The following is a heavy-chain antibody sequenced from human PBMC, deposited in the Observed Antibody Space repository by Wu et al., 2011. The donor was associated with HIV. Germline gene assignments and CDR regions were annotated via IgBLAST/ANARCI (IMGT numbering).Heavy chain of an antibody. CDR2: ISAYNGNT. V-gene: IGHV1-18*01. CDR1: GYTFTSYG. D-gene: IGHD6-13*01. CDR3: ARTGYSSSWLSPPEDYFDY. J-gene: IGHJ4*02. Sequence: QVQLVQSGAEVKKPGASVKVSCKASGYTFTSYGISWVRQAPGQGLEWMGWISAYNGNTNYAQNLQGRVTLTTDTSMSTAYLNLRSLRSDDTAVYYCARTGYSSSWLSPPEDYFDYWGQGTLVTVSS.